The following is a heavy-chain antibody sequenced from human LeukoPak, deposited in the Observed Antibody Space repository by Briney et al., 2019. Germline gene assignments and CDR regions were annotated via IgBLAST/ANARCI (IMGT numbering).Heavy chain of an antibody. CDR2: IYYTGTT. CDR1: GGSMSSGSYY. J-gene: IGHJ4*02. V-gene: IGHV4-39*01. D-gene: IGHD6-6*01. Sequence: SETLSLTCTVSGGSMSSGSYYWGWIRQPPGKGLEWIGSIYYTGTTHYNPSLKRRVTMSVDTSKNQFSLQLSSVTAADTAIYCCATTLYSRSCFDYWGQGNLVSLSS. CDR3: ATTLYSRSCFDY.